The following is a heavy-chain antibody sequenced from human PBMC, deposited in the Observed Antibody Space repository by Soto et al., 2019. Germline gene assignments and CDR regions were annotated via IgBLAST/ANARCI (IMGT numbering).Heavy chain of an antibody. CDR1: GGSISSGGYY. CDR2: IYYSGST. J-gene: IGHJ4*02. CDR3: ARVLAYYYGSEHWYFDY. Sequence: QVQLQESGPGLVKPSQTLSLTCTVSGGSISSGGYYWSWIRQHPGKGLEWIGYIYYSGSTYYNPSLKSRVTISVDTSKNQFSLKLSSATASDTAVYYCARVLAYYYGSEHWYFDYWGQGTLVTVSS. D-gene: IGHD3-10*01. V-gene: IGHV4-31*03.